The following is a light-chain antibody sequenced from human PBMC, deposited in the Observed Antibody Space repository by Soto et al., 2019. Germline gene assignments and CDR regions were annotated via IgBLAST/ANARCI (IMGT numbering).Light chain of an antibody. J-gene: IGKJ1*01. CDR1: QSISSW. CDR2: DAS. Sequence: DIQMTQSPSTLSASVGDRVTITCRASQSISSWLAWYQQKPGKAPKLLTYDASSLESGVPSRFSGSGSGTEFTLTISSLQPDDFATYYCQQYNSYPGTFGQGTKVDIK. V-gene: IGKV1-5*01. CDR3: QQYNSYPGT.